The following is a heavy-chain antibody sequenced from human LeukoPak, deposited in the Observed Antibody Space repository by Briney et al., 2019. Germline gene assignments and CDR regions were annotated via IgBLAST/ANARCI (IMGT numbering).Heavy chain of an antibody. J-gene: IGHJ5*02. CDR1: GFTFSSYG. CDR2: IWYDGSNK. Sequence: PGGSLRLSCAASGFTFSSYGMHWVRQAPGKGLEWVAVIWYDGSNKYYADSVKGRFTISRDNSKNTLYQQMNSLRSDDTAVYYCARDNREYDFWSGYYGGYNWFDPWGQGTLVTVSS. V-gene: IGHV3-33*01. D-gene: IGHD3-3*01. CDR3: ARDNREYDFWSGYYGGYNWFDP.